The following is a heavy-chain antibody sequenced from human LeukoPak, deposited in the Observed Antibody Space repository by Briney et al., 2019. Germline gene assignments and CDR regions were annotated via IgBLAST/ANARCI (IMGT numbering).Heavy chain of an antibody. V-gene: IGHV3-23*01. D-gene: IGHD2-2*01. CDR1: GFTFSSYA. J-gene: IGHJ6*02. CDR2: ISDSGGNT. Sequence: GGSLRLSCAASGFTFSSYAMSWVRQAPGKGLEWVSAISDSGGNTYYADSVKGRFTISRDNAKNSLYLQMNSLRDEDTAVYYCARVLDCSSTSCSKYYYYGMDVWGQGTTVTVSS. CDR3: ARVLDCSSTSCSKYYYYGMDV.